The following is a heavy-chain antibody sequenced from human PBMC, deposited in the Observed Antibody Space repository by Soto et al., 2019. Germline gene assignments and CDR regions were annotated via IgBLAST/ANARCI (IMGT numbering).Heavy chain of an antibody. Sequence: SETLSLTCAVYGGSFSGYYWSWIRQPPGKGLEWIGEINHSGSTNYNPSLKSRVTISVDTSKNQFSLKLSSVTAADTAVYYCARDSKVLWFGESRWYYYGMDVWGQGTTVTVSS. D-gene: IGHD3-10*01. V-gene: IGHV4-34*01. CDR1: GGSFSGYY. J-gene: IGHJ6*02. CDR3: ARDSKVLWFGESRWYYYGMDV. CDR2: INHSGST.